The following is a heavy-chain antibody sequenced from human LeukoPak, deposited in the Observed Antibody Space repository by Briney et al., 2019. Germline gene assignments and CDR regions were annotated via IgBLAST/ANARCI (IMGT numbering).Heavy chain of an antibody. J-gene: IGHJ4*02. CDR2: ITSDSNTI. Sequence: GGSLRLSCAASGFNFNVYSMNWVRQAPGKGLEWISYITSDSNTIYYADPVRGRFTISRDNAKKSVYLELSNLRVDDTAMYYCARSTEWFADYWGQGTLVTVSS. CDR1: GFNFNVYS. V-gene: IGHV3-48*01. D-gene: IGHD3-3*01. CDR3: ARSTEWFADY.